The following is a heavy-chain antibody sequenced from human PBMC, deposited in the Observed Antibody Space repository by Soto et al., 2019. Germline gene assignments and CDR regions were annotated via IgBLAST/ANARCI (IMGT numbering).Heavy chain of an antibody. CDR1: GFTFRSFA. CDR3: ARGHCSGGSCYFLDY. V-gene: IGHV3-30-3*01. J-gene: IGHJ4*02. CDR2: ISYDGSNK. D-gene: IGHD2-15*01. Sequence: GGSLRLSCAASGFTFRSFAMHWVRQAPGKGLEWVTIISYDGSNKYYADSVKGRFTISRDNSKNTLYLQMNSLRAEDTAVYFCARGHCSGGSCYFLDYWGPGTLVTVSS.